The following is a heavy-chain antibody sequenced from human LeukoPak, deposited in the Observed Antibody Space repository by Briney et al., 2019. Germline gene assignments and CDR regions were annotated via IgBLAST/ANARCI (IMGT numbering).Heavy chain of an antibody. CDR2: ISWNSGDT. J-gene: IGHJ3*02. V-gene: IGHV3-9*01. CDR1: GFTFDDYA. CDR3: ARKRSPGAFDI. Sequence: GGSLRLSCAASGFTFDDYAMHWVRQAPGKGLEWVSSISWNSGDTGYADSVKGRFTISRDNAKNSLYLQMNSLRAEDTAVYYCARKRSPGAFDIWGQGTMVTVSS.